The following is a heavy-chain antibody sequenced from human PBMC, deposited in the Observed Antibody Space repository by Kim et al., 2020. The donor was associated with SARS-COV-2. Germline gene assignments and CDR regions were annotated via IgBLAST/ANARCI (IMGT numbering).Heavy chain of an antibody. V-gene: IGHV4-30-2*05. Sequence: PSLKSRVTISVDTSKNQFSLKLSSVTAADTAVYYCARISLDYYYYYMDVWGKGTTVTVSS. J-gene: IGHJ6*03. CDR3: ARISLDYYYYYMDV.